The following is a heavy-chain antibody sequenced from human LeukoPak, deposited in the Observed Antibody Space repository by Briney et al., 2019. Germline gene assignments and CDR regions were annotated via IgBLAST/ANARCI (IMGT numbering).Heavy chain of an antibody. J-gene: IGHJ4*02. CDR3: ARTTAAGTYYFDY. Sequence: SGTLSLTCTVSGGSISSYYWSWIQQPPGKGLEWIGYIYYSGSTNYNPSLKSRVTISVDTSKNQFSLKLSSVTAADTAVYYCARTTAAGTYYFDYWGQGTLVTASS. CDR1: GGSISSYY. CDR2: IYYSGST. V-gene: IGHV4-59*01. D-gene: IGHD6-13*01.